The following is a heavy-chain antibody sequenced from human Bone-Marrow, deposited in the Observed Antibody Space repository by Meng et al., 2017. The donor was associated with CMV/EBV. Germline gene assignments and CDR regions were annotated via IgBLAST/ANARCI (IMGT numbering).Heavy chain of an antibody. V-gene: IGHV1-18*01. J-gene: IGHJ4*02. D-gene: IGHD2-2*01. CDR2: ISAYNGNT. CDR1: GYTFTSYG. Sequence: ASVKVSCKASGYTFTSYGISWVRQAPGKGLEWMGWISAYNGNTNYAQKLQGRVTMTTDTSTSTAYMELRSLRSDDSAVSYCASDINNYCSSTSCYGGGYYCGQGPLVTVSS. CDR3: ASDINNYCSSTSCYGGGYY.